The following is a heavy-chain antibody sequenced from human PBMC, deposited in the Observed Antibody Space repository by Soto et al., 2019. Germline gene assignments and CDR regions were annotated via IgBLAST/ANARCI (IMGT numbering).Heavy chain of an antibody. CDR2: IIPIFGTA. CDR1: GGTFSSYA. Sequence: SVKVSCKASGGTFSSYAISWVRQAPGQGLEWMGGIIPIFGTANYAQKFQGRVTITADESTSTAYMELSSLRSEDTAVYYCARANIAAFMPSSYYYGMDVWGQGTTVTVSS. J-gene: IGHJ6*02. CDR3: ARANIAAFMPSSYYYGMDV. D-gene: IGHD6-13*01. V-gene: IGHV1-69*13.